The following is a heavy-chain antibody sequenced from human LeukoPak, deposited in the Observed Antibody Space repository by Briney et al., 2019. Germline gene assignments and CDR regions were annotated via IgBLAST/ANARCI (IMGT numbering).Heavy chain of an antibody. J-gene: IGHJ4*02. CDR2: IYPGDSDT. CDR1: GYPFSSYW. V-gene: IGHV5-51*01. Sequence: GESLKISCKGSGYPFSSYWIGWVRQMPGKGLEWMGIIYPGDSDTRYSPSFQGRVTISVDKSINTAYLQWSSLKASDTAMYYCARPRTHDSSAYYHYWSQGTLVTVSS. CDR3: ARPRTHDSSAYYHY. D-gene: IGHD3-22*01.